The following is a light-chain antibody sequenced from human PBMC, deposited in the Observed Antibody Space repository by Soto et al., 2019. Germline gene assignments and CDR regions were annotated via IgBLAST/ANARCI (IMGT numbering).Light chain of an antibody. CDR1: SSDVGGYNY. V-gene: IGLV2-14*01. CDR2: DVS. Sequence: SVLTQPASVSGSPGQSITIACTGTSSDVGGYNYVSWYQQYPGKAPRLVISDVSNRPSGVSNRFSGSKSGNSASLTISGLQAEDEADYYCSSYTSSSTYVFVTGTKVTVL. J-gene: IGLJ1*01. CDR3: SSYTSSSTYV.